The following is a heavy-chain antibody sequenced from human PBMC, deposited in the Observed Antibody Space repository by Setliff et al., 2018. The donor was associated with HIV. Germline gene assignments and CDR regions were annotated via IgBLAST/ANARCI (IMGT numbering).Heavy chain of an antibody. CDR1: GYTFTTYS. Sequence: RASVKVSCKAFGYTFTTYSLHWVRQAPGQSLEWMGWINVGKGDTKYSQEFQGRISITTDTSASTGYMELSSLRSDDTAVYFCARGALLAVFDFDHWGHGTLVTVSS. D-gene: IGHD3-10*01. J-gene: IGHJ4*01. CDR3: ARGALLAVFDFDH. CDR2: INVGKGDT. V-gene: IGHV1-3*01.